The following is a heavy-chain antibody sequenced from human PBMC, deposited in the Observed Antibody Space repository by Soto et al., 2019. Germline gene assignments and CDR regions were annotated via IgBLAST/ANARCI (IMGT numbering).Heavy chain of an antibody. Sequence: QLQLQESGPGLVKPSETLSLTCTVSGGSISSSSYYWGWIRQPPGKGLEWLGSTYHSGSTYYNPSPKRPPTISADTTKNQFSQKLSSVTAAHTAVYDGARHQWELRAWGQGTLVTVSS. CDR1: GGSISSSSYY. D-gene: IGHD1-26*01. J-gene: IGHJ5*02. CDR2: TYHSGST. CDR3: ARHQWELRA. V-gene: IGHV4-39*01.